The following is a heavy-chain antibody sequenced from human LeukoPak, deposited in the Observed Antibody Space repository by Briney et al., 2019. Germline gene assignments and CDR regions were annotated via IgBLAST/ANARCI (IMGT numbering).Heavy chain of an antibody. CDR3: ARDLWGYGGTPDY. V-gene: IGHV1-46*01. Sequence: ASVKVSCKASGYTFTSYYMHWVRQAPGQGLEWMGIINPSGNSTNYAQKFQGRVTMTRDTSTSTVYMELSSLRSEDTAVYYCARDLWGYGGTPDYWGQGTLVTVSS. D-gene: IGHD4-23*01. J-gene: IGHJ4*02. CDR1: GYTFTSYY. CDR2: INPSGNST.